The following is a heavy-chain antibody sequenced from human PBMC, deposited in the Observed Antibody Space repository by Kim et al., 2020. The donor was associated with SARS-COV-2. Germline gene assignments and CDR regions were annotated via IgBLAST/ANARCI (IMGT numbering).Heavy chain of an antibody. J-gene: IGHJ6*02. D-gene: IGHD6-13*01. V-gene: IGHV4-59*13. CDR1: GGSISSYY. CDR2: IYYSGST. Sequence: SETLSLTCTVSGGSISSYYWSWIRQPPGKGLEWIGYIYYSGSTNYNPSLKSRVTISVDTSKNQFSLKLSSVTAADTAVYYCARDNSVYSSSGSYYYYGMDVWGQGTTVTVSS. CDR3: ARDNSVYSSSGSYYYYGMDV.